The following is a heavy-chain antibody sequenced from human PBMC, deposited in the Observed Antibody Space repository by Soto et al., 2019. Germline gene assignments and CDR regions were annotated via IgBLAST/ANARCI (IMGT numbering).Heavy chain of an antibody. CDR3: ARGGDWLLDY. D-gene: IGHD3-9*01. V-gene: IGHV4-4*02. CDR2: IHHRGNT. Sequence: VRQAPGKGLEWIGEIHHRGNTNYNPSLKSRVTISVDKSMNHFSLNLNSMTAADTAVYYCARGGDWLLDYWGQGTLVTVSS. J-gene: IGHJ4*02.